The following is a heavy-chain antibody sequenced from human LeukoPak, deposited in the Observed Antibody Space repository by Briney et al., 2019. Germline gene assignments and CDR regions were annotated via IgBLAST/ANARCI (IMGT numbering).Heavy chain of an antibody. CDR1: GFTFSTYW. J-gene: IGHJ4*02. CDR2: INSDGRII. CDR3: VAGMGNY. D-gene: IGHD6-13*01. Sequence: GGSLRLSCAASGFTFSTYWMHWARQAPGKGLVWVSRINSDGRIITYADSVKGRFSISRDNIKNMVYLQMNTLRAEDTAVYYCVAGMGNYWGQGTLVPV. V-gene: IGHV3-74*01.